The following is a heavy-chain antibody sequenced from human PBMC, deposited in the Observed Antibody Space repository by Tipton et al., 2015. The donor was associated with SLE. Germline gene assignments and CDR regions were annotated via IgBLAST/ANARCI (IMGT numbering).Heavy chain of an antibody. CDR2: IYYSGST. Sequence: TLSLTCTVSGGSISSYYWSWIRQPPGKGLEWIGYIYYSGSTNYNPSLKSRVTISVDTSKNQFSLKLSSVTAADTAVYYCARRGGVAFDIWGQGTMVTVSS. J-gene: IGHJ3*02. D-gene: IGHD3-16*01. CDR1: GGSISSYY. V-gene: IGHV4-59*08. CDR3: ARRGGVAFDI.